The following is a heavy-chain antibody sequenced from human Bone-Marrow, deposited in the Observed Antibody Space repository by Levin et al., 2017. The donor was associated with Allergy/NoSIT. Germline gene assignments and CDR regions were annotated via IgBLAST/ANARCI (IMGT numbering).Heavy chain of an antibody. CDR2: ISYDGSNK. J-gene: IGHJ6*02. Sequence: TGGSLRLSCAASGFTFSSYGMHWVRQAPGKGLEWVAVISYDGSNKYYADSVKGRFTISRDNSKNTLYLQMNSLRAEDTAVYYCAKEVGAGYCSGGSCHGGGCYYYYGMDVWGQGTTVTVSS. CDR1: GFTFSSYG. CDR3: AKEVGAGYCSGGSCHGGGCYYYYGMDV. V-gene: IGHV3-30*18. D-gene: IGHD2-15*01.